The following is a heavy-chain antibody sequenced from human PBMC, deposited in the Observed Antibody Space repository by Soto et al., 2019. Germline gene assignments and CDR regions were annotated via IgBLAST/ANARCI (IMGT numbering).Heavy chain of an antibody. D-gene: IGHD2-2*01. Sequence: PSETLSLTCAVYGGSFSGYYWSWIRQPPGKGLEWIGEINHSGSTNYNPSLKSRVTISVDTSKNQFSLKLSSVTAADTAVYYCARETRYCSSTSCYAHFDYWGQGTLVTV. V-gene: IGHV4-34*01. CDR2: INHSGST. CDR3: ARETRYCSSTSCYAHFDY. CDR1: GGSFSGYY. J-gene: IGHJ4*02.